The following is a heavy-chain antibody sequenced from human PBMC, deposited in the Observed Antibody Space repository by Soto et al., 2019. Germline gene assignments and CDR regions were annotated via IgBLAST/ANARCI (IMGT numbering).Heavy chain of an antibody. CDR3: ARDHSGSSRFDY. Sequence: PSETLSLTCTVSGGSITNYDCSWIRQSPWKGLEWIGYFYYYSRSADYNPSLKSRATISGDTSKNQLSLKLNSVTTADTAVYFCARDHSGSSRFDYWGQGTLVTVSS. V-gene: IGHV4-59*01. J-gene: IGHJ4*02. CDR1: GGSITNYD. CDR2: FYYYSRSA. D-gene: IGHD1-26*01.